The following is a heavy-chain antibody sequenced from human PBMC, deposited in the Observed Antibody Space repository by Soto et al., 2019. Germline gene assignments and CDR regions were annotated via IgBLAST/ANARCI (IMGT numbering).Heavy chain of an antibody. CDR3: ARERSDLPPDH. D-gene: IGHD1-26*01. Sequence: GASVKVSCKASGGTFSSSAISWVRQAPGQGLEWMGAIIPVFGTAHYAQKFQGRVTMTADTVTSTVYLDLRSLKSDDTAVYYCARERSDLPPDHWGQGTQVTVSS. V-gene: IGHV1-69*06. J-gene: IGHJ4*02. CDR2: IIPVFGTA. CDR1: GGTFSSSA.